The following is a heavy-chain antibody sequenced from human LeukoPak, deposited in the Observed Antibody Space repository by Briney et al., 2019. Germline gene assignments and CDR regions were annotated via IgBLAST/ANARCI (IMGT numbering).Heavy chain of an antibody. Sequence: PGGSLRLSCAASGFIFSSYYMNWVRQAPGKGLEWVSVIFSAGDTYYADSVKGRFTISRDNSKNTLYLQMNSLRADDTAVYFCARDSGHSGGATLDYWGQGALVTVSS. V-gene: IGHV3-53*01. CDR1: GFIFSSYY. CDR2: IFSAGDT. D-gene: IGHD3-22*01. J-gene: IGHJ4*02. CDR3: ARDSGHSGGATLDY.